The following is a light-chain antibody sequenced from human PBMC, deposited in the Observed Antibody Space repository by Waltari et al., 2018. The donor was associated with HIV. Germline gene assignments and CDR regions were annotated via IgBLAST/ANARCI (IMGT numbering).Light chain of an antibody. V-gene: IGLV2-14*03. J-gene: IGLJ1*01. CDR3: SSYTIIGTPV. CDR1: SSDVGGYNY. Sequence: QSALTQPASVSGSPGQSIPISCTGTSSDVGGYNYVSWYQHSPGKAPQLIIYDVSNRPSGVSSRFSGSKSGITASLTISGLQTEDEADYYCSSYTIIGTPVFGTGTKVTVL. CDR2: DVS.